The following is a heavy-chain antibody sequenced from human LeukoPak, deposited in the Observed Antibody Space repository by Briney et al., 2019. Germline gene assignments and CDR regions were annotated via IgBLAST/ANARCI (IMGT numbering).Heavy chain of an antibody. J-gene: IGHJ4*02. V-gene: IGHV3-23*01. Sequence: GGSLRLSCAASGFTFSSYAMSWVRQAPGKGLEWVSAISGSGGSTYYADSVKGRFTISRDNSKNTLYLQMNSLRAEDTAVYYCAKAGYSSSSQKTFYYWGQGTLVTVSS. CDR3: AKAGYSSSSQKTFYY. CDR1: GFTFSSYA. D-gene: IGHD6-13*01. CDR2: ISGSGGST.